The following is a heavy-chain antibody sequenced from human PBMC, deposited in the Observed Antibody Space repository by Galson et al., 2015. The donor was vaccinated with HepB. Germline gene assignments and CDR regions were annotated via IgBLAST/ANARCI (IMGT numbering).Heavy chain of an antibody. Sequence: SLRLSCAASGFTFSNFWMHWVRQAPGKGPVWVSRSNSDGKSTSYADSVKGRFTVSRDNAKKTLYLQMNGLTVEDTAVYHCARAGGFSYQNWFDLWGQGTLVTVSS. CDR3: ARAGGFSYQNWFDL. D-gene: IGHD5-18*01. CDR1: GFTFSNFW. V-gene: IGHV3-74*01. J-gene: IGHJ5*02. CDR2: SNSDGKST.